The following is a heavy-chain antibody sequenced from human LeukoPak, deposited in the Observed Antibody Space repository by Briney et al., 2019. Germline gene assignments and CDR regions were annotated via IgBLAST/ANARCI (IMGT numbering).Heavy chain of an antibody. V-gene: IGHV4-61*01. CDR3: ARDRGAAAGIDY. CDR1: GGSVSSGSYY. J-gene: IGHJ4*02. Sequence: SETLSPTCTVSGGSVSSGSYYWSWIRQPPGKGLEGIGYIYYSGSTNYNPSLKSRVTTSVDTSKNQFSLKLSSVTAADTAVYYCARDRGAAAGIDYWGQGTLVTVSS. D-gene: IGHD6-13*01. CDR2: IYYSGST.